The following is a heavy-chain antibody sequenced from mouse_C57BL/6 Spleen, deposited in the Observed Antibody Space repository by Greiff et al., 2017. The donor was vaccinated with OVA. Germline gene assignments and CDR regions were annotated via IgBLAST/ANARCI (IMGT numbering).Heavy chain of an antibody. CDR1: GYAFTNYL. Sequence: VQLQHSGAELVRPGTSVKVSCKASGYAFTNYLIEWVKQRPGQGLEWIGVINPGSGGTNYNEKFKGKATLTADKSSSTAYMQLSSLTSEDSAVYFCARDSSGYVFDYWGQGTTLTVSS. CDR3: ARDSSGYVFDY. J-gene: IGHJ2*01. CDR2: INPGSGGT. D-gene: IGHD3-2*02. V-gene: IGHV1-54*01.